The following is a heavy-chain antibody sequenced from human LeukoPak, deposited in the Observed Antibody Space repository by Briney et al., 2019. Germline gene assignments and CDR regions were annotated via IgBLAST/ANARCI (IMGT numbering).Heavy chain of an antibody. CDR3: ARAPGGSGYYNYYYYYMDV. CDR1: GFTFSSYS. Sequence: PGGSLRLSCAASGFTFSSYSMNWVRQAPGKGLEWVSSISSSSSYIYYADSVKGRFTISRDNAKNSLYLQMNSLRAEDTAVYYCARAPGGSGYYNYYYYYMDVWGKGTTVTVPS. D-gene: IGHD3-3*01. J-gene: IGHJ6*03. V-gene: IGHV3-21*01. CDR2: ISSSSSYI.